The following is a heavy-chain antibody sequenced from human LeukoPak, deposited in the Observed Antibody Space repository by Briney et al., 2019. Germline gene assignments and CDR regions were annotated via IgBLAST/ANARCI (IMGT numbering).Heavy chain of an antibody. J-gene: IGHJ4*02. D-gene: IGHD1-26*01. CDR3: ARGSSGSDYGFDC. V-gene: IGHV3-66*02. Sequence: GGSVRLSCAASGFTVSSKYMSWVRQAPGKGLEWVSVIYSSGSAYYSDSVKGRFTISSDNSKNTLYLQMNSLRPEDTAVYYCARGSSGSDYGFDCWGQGTLVTVSS. CDR2: IYSSGSA. CDR1: GFTVSSKY.